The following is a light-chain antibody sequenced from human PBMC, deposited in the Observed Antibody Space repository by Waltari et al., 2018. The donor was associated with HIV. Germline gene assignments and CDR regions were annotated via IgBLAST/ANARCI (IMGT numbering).Light chain of an antibody. CDR1: NIGGKS. CDR2: DDR. Sequence: YVLTQPPSVSVAPGMTATITCGGDNIGGKSVHWYKLKPGKAPVVVIYDDRVRPSGIPERFSGSNSGNTATLTISGVVAGDEADYSCHVWDSRSDVVFGGGTKLTVL. V-gene: IGLV3-21*04. J-gene: IGLJ3*02. CDR3: HVWDSRSDVV.